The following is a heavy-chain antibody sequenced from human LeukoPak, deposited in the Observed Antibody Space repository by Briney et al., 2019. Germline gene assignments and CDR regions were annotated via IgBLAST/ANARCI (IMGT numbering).Heavy chain of an antibody. D-gene: IGHD3-16*01. Sequence: ASVKVSCKASGYTFTSYDINWVRQATGQGLEWMGWMNPNSGNTGYAQKFQGRVTITRNTSISTAYMELSSLGSEDTAVYYCARATWGSPPDYWGQGTLVTVSS. J-gene: IGHJ4*02. CDR2: MNPNSGNT. CDR1: GYTFTSYD. CDR3: ARATWGSPPDY. V-gene: IGHV1-8*03.